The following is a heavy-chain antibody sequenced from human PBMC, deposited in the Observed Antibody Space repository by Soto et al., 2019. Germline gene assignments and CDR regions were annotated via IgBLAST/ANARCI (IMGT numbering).Heavy chain of an antibody. Sequence: PSETLSLTCTVSGGSISSGDYYWSWIRQPPGKGLEWIVYIYYSWSTYYNPYLNSRVTITVDTSKNQFSLKLSPVTAADTAVYSCAREYQRGYSYDWVLDYWGQGTLVTVSS. J-gene: IGHJ4*02. CDR3: AREYQRGYSYDWVLDY. CDR2: IYYSWST. CDR1: GGSISSGDYY. D-gene: IGHD5-18*01. V-gene: IGHV4-30-4*01.